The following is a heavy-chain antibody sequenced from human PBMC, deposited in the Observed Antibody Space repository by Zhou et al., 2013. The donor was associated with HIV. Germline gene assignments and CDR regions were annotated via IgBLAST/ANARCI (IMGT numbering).Heavy chain of an antibody. CDR3: ARGVNSGSYDYFDY. CDR2: MNPNSGNT. D-gene: IGHD1-26*01. J-gene: IGHJ4*02. CDR1: GYTFTSYD. Sequence: QVQLVQSGAEVKKPGASVKVSCKASGYTFTSYDINWVRQATGQGLEWMGWMNPNSGNTGYAQKLQGRVAITRNTSISTAYMELSSLRSEDTAVYYCARGVNSGSYDYFDYWGQGTLVTVSS. V-gene: IGHV1-8*03.